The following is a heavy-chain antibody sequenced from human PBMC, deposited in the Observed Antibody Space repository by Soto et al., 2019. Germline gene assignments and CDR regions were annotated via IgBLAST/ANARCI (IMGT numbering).Heavy chain of an antibody. CDR3: ASSNDVWGSGETYAFDI. CDR1: GGSISSGDYY. V-gene: IGHV4-30-4*01. D-gene: IGHD3-16*01. J-gene: IGHJ3*02. Sequence: QVQLQESGPGLVKPSQTLSLTCTVSGGSISSGDYYWSWIRQPPGKGLEWIGYIYYSGSTYYNPSLKSRVTRSVAPSKTQFSLKLSAVTAADTAVYYCASSNDVWGSGETYAFDIWGQGTMVTVSS. CDR2: IYYSGST.